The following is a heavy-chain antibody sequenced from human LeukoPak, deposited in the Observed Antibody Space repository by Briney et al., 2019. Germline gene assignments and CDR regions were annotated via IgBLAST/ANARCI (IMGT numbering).Heavy chain of an antibody. CDR2: IRYGGSNK. V-gene: IGHV3-30*02. CDR1: GFTFSTYG. J-gene: IGHJ3*02. Sequence: PGGSLRLSCAVSGFTFSTYGMHWVRQAPGKGLEWVAFIRYGGSNKYYADSVKGRFTISRDDSKNTLYLQMNSLRTEDTAVYYCAKDKADDAFDIWGQGTMVTVSS. CDR3: AKDKADDAFDI. D-gene: IGHD6-13*01.